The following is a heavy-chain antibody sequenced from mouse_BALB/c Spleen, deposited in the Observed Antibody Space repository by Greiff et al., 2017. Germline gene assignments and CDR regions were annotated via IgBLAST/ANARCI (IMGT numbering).Heavy chain of an antibody. CDR2: INPSNGRT. J-gene: IGHJ1*01. D-gene: IGHD1-1*01. V-gene: IGHV1S81*02. CDR1: GYTFTSYW. CDR3: ARQLTTVVAHWYFDV. Sequence: VQLQQPGAELVKPGASVKLSCKASGYTFTSYWMHWVKQRPGQGLEWIGEINPSNGRTNYNEKFKSKATLTVDKSSSTAYLQLSSLTSEDSAVYYCARQLTTVVAHWYFDVWGAGTTVTVSS.